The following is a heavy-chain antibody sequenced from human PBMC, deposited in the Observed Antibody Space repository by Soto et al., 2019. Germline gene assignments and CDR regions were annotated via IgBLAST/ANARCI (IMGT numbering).Heavy chain of an antibody. D-gene: IGHD4-17*01. J-gene: IGHJ4*02. CDR2: IRSRPYGGTK. Sequence: EVHLVESGGGLIQPGRSLRLSCTPSGFTFPDYGVSWFRQAPGKGLEWLGFIRSRPYGGTKEYAASVECRFTISRDNSEAIAYLQMNSMKPEDTAVYYCAKKFDYGDYPFYFAYWGPGTLVPVSS. CDR1: GFTFPDYG. CDR3: AKKFDYGDYPFYFAY. V-gene: IGHV3-49*03.